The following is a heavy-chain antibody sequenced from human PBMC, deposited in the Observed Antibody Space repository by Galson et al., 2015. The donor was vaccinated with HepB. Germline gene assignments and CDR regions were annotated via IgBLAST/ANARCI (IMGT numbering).Heavy chain of an antibody. Sequence: SLRLSCAASGFAFSSYSMNWVRQAPGKGLEWVSVTSSGGSDIYYADSVKGRFIISRDNSKNTLYLQMNSLRAEDTAVYYCARDSGPYGSGSLSSYYYGMDVWGQGTTVTVSS. CDR3: ARDSGPYGSGSLSSYYYGMDV. J-gene: IGHJ6*02. V-gene: IGHV3-23*01. CDR1: GFAFSSYS. CDR2: TSSGGSDI. D-gene: IGHD3-10*01.